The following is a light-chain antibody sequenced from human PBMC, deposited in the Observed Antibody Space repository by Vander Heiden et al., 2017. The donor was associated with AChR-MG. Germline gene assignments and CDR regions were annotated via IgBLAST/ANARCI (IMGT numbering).Light chain of an antibody. CDR2: EDN. Sequence: FMLTQPHSVSASPGQTVTISCTRSSGTIGSTYVQWYQQRPASAPTTLIYEDNQRPSGVPDRFSASIDNSSNSATLTISGLKTEDEADYYCQSYDLSSRGVFGGGTKLTVL. CDR3: QSYDLSSRGV. CDR1: SGTIGSTY. J-gene: IGLJ3*02. V-gene: IGLV6-57*03.